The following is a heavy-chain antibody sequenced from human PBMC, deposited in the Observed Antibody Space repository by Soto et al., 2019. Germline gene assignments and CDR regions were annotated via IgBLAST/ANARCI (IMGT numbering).Heavy chain of an antibody. J-gene: IGHJ4*02. V-gene: IGHV4-61*01. D-gene: IGHD6-13*01. CDR3: ARELIAAAGTPAFDY. CDR1: GGSVSSGSYY. CDR2: IYYSGST. Sequence: PSETLSLTCTVSGGSVSSGSYYWSWIRQPPGKGLEWIGYIYYSGSTNYNPSLKSRVTISVDTSKNQFSLKLSSVTAADTAVYYCARELIAAAGTPAFDYWGQGTLVTVSS.